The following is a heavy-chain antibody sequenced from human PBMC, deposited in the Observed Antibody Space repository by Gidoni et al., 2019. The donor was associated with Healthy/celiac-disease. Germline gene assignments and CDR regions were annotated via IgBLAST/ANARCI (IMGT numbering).Heavy chain of an antibody. V-gene: IGHV3-23*01. J-gene: IGHJ3*02. D-gene: IGHD3-3*01. Sequence: EVQLLESGGGLVQPGGSLRLSCAASGFTFSSYAISWVRQAPGKGLEWGSGSSGSGGNKYYADSVKGRFTISRDNSKNTLYLKMNSRGAEDTAVYYCAKISFVLRDAFDILGQGTMVTVSS. CDR1: GFTFSSYA. CDR2: SSGSGGNK. CDR3: AKISFVLRDAFDI.